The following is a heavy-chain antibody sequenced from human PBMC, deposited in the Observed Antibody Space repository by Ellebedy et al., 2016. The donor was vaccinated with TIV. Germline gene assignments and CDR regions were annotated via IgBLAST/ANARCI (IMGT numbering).Heavy chain of an antibody. D-gene: IGHD6-19*01. CDR2: IKQDGSEK. CDR1: GFTFSNYW. J-gene: IGHJ4*02. Sequence: GGSLRLSYGTSGFTFSNYWMTWVRQAPGKGLEWVANIKQDGSEKYYVDSVMGRFSISRDNTKNSLYLQMNSLTDEDTAVYYCARDQWLGRAYYFDYWGQGTLLTVSS. CDR3: ARDQWLGRAYYFDY. V-gene: IGHV3-7*01.